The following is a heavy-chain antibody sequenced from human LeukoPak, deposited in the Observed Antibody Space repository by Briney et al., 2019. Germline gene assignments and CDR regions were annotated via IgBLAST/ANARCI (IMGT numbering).Heavy chain of an antibody. CDR3: ASHSSSWYVHYYYYMDV. D-gene: IGHD6-13*01. CDR1: GYTFTGYY. CDR2: INPNSGGT. Sequence: ASVKVSRKASGYTFTGYYMHWVRQAPGQGLEWMGWINPNSGGTNYAQKFQGRVTMTRDTSISTAYMELSRLRSDDTAVYYCASHSSSWYVHYYYYMDVWGKGTTVTVSS. V-gene: IGHV1-2*02. J-gene: IGHJ6*03.